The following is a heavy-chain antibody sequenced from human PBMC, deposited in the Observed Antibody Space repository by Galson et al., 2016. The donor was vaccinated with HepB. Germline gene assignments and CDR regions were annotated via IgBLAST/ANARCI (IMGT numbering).Heavy chain of an antibody. J-gene: IGHJ4*02. CDR1: GFTFGRYA. D-gene: IGHD6-19*01. V-gene: IGHV3-23*01. Sequence: SLRLSCAASGFTFGRYAMSWVRQAPGKGLEWVSAISGDGGSTYYAGSVQGRFTSSRDRSTNTMYLQMNSLRTDDTAVYYCARFTQEWLDRVYSFDYWGQGTLVTVSS. CDR3: ARFTQEWLDRVYSFDY. CDR2: ISGDGGST.